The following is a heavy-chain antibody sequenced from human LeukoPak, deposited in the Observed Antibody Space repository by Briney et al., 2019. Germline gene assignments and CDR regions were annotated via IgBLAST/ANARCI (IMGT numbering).Heavy chain of an antibody. CDR1: GYTFTSYY. D-gene: IGHD6-13*01. V-gene: IGHV1-46*01. CDR3: ARSPAAGHFDY. Sequence: ASVKVSCKASGYTFTSYYMHWVRQAPGQGLEWMGIINPSGGSTSYAQKFQGRVTMTRDTSTSTVYMELSSPRSEDTAVYYCARSPAAGHFDYWGQGTLVTVSS. J-gene: IGHJ4*02. CDR2: INPSGGST.